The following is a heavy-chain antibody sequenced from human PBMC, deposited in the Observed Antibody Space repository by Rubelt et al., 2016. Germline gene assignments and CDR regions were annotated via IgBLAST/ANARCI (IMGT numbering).Heavy chain of an antibody. V-gene: IGHV4-34*01. CDR2: INHSGNT. J-gene: IGHJ3*01. Sequence: QVQLQESGAGLLKPSETLSLTCAVYGGSFSGYYWNWIRQPPGRGLEWIGEINHSGNTNSNPSLKSRVTISVDTSKNQFSLKLGSVTAADTAIYYCVRDRGSNWYIRYAFDVWGQGTMVTVSS. CDR3: VRDRGSNWYIRYAFDV. CDR1: GGSFSGYY. D-gene: IGHD6-13*01.